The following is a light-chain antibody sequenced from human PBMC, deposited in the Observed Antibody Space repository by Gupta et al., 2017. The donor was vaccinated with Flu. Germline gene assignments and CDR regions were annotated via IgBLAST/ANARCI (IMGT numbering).Light chain of an antibody. CDR2: QDT. V-gene: IGLV3-1*01. CDR3: QAWDSSTAGV. CDR1: KMGNKY. Sequence: SYELTQPPSVSVSPGQTARITCSGDKMGNKYACWYQQKPGQSPVLVIYQDTKRPSGIPERFSGSNSGNTATLTISGAQAMEEADYYCQAWDSSTAGVFGTGTEVTVL. J-gene: IGLJ1*01.